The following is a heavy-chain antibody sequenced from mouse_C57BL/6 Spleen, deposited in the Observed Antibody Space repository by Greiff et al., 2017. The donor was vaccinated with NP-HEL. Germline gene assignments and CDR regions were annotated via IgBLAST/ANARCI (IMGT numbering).Heavy chain of an antibody. CDR3: AKIGFTTDYYAMDY. CDR1: GFSLTSYG. CDR2: IWRGGST. D-gene: IGHD1-1*01. Sequence: QVQLKESGPGLVQPSQSLSITCTVSGFSLTSYGVHWVRQSPGKGLEWLGVIWRGGSTDYNAAFMSRLSITKDNSKSQVFFKMNSLQADDTAIYYCAKIGFTTDYYAMDYWGQGTSVTVSS. J-gene: IGHJ4*01. V-gene: IGHV2-5*01.